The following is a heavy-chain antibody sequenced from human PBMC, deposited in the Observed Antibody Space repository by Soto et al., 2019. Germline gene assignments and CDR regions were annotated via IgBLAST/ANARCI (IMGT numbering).Heavy chain of an antibody. CDR2: SRIKADNYIT. V-gene: IGHV3-72*01. Sequence: GGSLRLSCAVSGFIFSDHYMDWVRQAPGKGVEWIARSRIKADNYITQYAASVKGRFTISRDDSKNSLYLQMNSLKTDDTAVYYCARGLNSFDCWGQGTLVTVSS. J-gene: IGHJ4*02. CDR1: GFIFSDHY. CDR3: ARGLNSFDC.